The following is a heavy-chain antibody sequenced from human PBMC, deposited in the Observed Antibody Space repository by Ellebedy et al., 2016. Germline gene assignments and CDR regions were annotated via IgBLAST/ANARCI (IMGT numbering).Heavy chain of an antibody. J-gene: IGHJ4*02. CDR1: GFTFSSYW. CDR2: INQDGGEK. V-gene: IGHV3-7*03. CDR3: ARGSYYFDY. D-gene: IGHD1-26*01. Sequence: GGSLRLXXAASGFTFSSYWMHWVRQAPGKGLEWVANINQDGGEKFYVDSVKGRFTISRDNAKNSLYLQMNSLRAEDTAVYYCARGSYYFDYWGQGTLVTVSS.